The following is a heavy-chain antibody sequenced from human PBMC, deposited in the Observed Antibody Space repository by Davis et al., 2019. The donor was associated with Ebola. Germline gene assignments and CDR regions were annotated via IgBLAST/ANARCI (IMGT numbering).Heavy chain of an antibody. CDR1: GFTFTTYG. D-gene: IGHD5-18*01. J-gene: IGHJ4*02. V-gene: IGHV3-33*01. Sequence: PGGSLRLSCAASGFTFTTYGMHWVRQAPGKGLEWVAVIWYDGSNRYYADSVKGRFTISRDNSKNTLYLQMNSLRAEDTAVYYCAREGDVDTPLLLGAEFDYWGQGTLVTVSS. CDR3: AREGDVDTPLLLGAEFDY. CDR2: IWYDGSNR.